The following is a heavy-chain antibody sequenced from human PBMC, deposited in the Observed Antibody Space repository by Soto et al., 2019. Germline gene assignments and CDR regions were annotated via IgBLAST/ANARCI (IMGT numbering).Heavy chain of an antibody. CDR3: ARAPRVPHCSGGSCYFTVGVNDY. D-gene: IGHD2-15*01. J-gene: IGHJ4*02. Sequence: ASVKVSCKASGGTFSSYAISWVRQAPGQGLEWMGGIIPIFGTANYAQKFQGRVTITADESTSTAYMELSSLRSEDTAVYYCARAPRVPHCSGGSCYFTVGVNDYWGQGTLVTVSS. V-gene: IGHV1-69*13. CDR1: GGTFSSYA. CDR2: IIPIFGTA.